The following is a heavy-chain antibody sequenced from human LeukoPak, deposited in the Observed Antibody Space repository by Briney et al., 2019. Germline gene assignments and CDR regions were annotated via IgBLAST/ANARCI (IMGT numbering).Heavy chain of an antibody. CDR3: AKYAYNWNAPDGFDM. CDR2: ISSDGSRK. V-gene: IGHV3-30*18. CDR1: GFSFSDYD. D-gene: IGHD1-1*01. J-gene: IGHJ3*02. Sequence: QPGGSLRLSCAASGFSFSDYDMHWVRQAPGKGLEWVAVISSDGSRKHYGDSVKGRFTISRDNSESTLFLQMNSLRTDDTSVYFCAKYAYNWNAPDGFDMWGQGTMVIVSS.